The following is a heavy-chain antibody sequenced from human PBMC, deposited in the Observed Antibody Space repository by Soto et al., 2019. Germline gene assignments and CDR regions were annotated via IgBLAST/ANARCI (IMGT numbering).Heavy chain of an antibody. Sequence: PSETLSLTCTVSGYSISSYSWSWIRQPPGKGLEWIGNIHYNGNTKYSPSLKSRVTMSVDTSKNHFSLKLISVTTADTAVYFCAREGNLGRWIQPLDSWGQGTLGTVSS. D-gene: IGHD2-2*03. J-gene: IGHJ4*02. CDR3: AREGNLGRWIQPLDS. CDR2: IHYNGNT. V-gene: IGHV4-59*01. CDR1: GYSISSYS.